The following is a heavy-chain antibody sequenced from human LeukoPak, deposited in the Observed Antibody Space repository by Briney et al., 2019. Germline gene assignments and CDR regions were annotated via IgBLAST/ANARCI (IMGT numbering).Heavy chain of an antibody. CDR3: TTQDLVVVPAASHYFDY. V-gene: IGHV3-48*03. CDR2: ISQSGDAK. J-gene: IGHJ4*02. D-gene: IGHD2-15*01. Sequence: GGSLRLSCAASGFMFDTYAMNWVRQAPGKGLEWVSYISQSGDAKYYADSVKGRSTISRDNARNSLYLQMNSLRAEDTAIYYCTTQDLVVVPAASHYFDYWGQGILIIVSA. CDR1: GFMFDTYA.